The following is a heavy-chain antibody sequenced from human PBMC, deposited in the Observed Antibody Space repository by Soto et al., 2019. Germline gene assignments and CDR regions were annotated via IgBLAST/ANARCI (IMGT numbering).Heavy chain of an antibody. D-gene: IGHD6-19*01. V-gene: IGHV3-30*18. CDR1: GFTFSSYG. Sequence: QVQLVESGGGVVQPGRSLRLSCAASGFTFSSYGMHWVRQAPGKGLEWVAVISYDGSNKYYADSVKGRFTISRDNSKNTLYLQMNSLRAEDTAVYYCAKDGPHSSGWYNYYYGMDVWGQGTTVTVSS. CDR3: AKDGPHSSGWYNYYYGMDV. J-gene: IGHJ6*02. CDR2: ISYDGSNK.